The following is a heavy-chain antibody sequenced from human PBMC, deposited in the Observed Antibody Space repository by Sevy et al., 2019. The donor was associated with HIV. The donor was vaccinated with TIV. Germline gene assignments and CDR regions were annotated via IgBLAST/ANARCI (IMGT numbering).Heavy chain of an antibody. CDR2: IWYDGNNQ. CDR3: ARDPRIFGDYLLTYFDY. J-gene: IGHJ4*02. D-gene: IGHD4-17*01. Sequence: GGSLRLSCVASGFASSDYGMHWVRQAPGKGLEWVAVIWYDGNNQHYADSVRGRFTISRDNSKNTLYLQLSSLRAEDTAVYYCARDPRIFGDYLLTYFDYWGQGVLVTVSS. CDR1: GFASSDYG. V-gene: IGHV3-33*01.